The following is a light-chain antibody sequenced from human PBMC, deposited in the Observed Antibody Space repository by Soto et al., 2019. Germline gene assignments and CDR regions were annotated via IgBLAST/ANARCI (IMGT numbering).Light chain of an antibody. CDR1: QSVGSY. J-gene: IGKJ4*01. CDR3: QQRSSWPLT. Sequence: EIVLTQSPATLSLSPGERATLSCRASQSVGSYFAWYQQKPGQAPRLLIYDAFSRATGIPARFSGSGSGTDFTLPISSLEPEDFAGYFCQQRSSWPLTFGGGTMVEIK. CDR2: DAF. V-gene: IGKV3-11*01.